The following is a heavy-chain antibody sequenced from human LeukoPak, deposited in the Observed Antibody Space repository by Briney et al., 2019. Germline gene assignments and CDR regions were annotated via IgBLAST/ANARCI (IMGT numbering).Heavy chain of an antibody. CDR2: IYIAGTT. J-gene: IGHJ4*02. CDR1: GASTSSHF. Sequence: PSETLSLTCTVSGASTSSHFWSWMRPPPRKGLEWIGNIYIAGTTNYNPSLNSRVTMSLGRSKNQLSLQLTSVTAADSAVYYCTKATKWLAFVSWGRGTLVTVSS. CDR3: TKATKWLAFVS. V-gene: IGHV4-59*11. D-gene: IGHD6-19*01.